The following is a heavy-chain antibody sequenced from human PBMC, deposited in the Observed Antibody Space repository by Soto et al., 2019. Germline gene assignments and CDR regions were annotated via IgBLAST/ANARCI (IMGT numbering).Heavy chain of an antibody. CDR2: ISSSGSTI. J-gene: IGHJ6*02. D-gene: IGHD3-16*01. CDR1: GFTFSSYE. CDR3: ASAEGMITFGGVMDV. Sequence: GGSLRLSCAASGFTFSSYEMNWVRQAPGKGLEWVSYISSSGSTIYYADSVKGRFTISRDNAKNSLYLQMNSLRAEDTAVYYCASAEGMITFGGVMDVWGQWTTVTVSS. V-gene: IGHV3-48*03.